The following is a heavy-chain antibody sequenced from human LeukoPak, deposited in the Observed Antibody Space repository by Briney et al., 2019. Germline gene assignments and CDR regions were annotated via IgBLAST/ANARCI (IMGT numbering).Heavy chain of an antibody. CDR1: GFTFSSYA. D-gene: IGHD3-16*02. J-gene: IGHJ4*02. CDR2: ISGSGGST. Sequence: GSLRLSCAASGFTFSSYAMSWVRQAPGKGLEWVSAISGSGGSTYYADSVKGRFTISRDNSKNTLYLQMNSLRAEDTAVYYCAKDMITFGGVIVPYYFDYWGQGTLVTVSS. V-gene: IGHV3-23*01. CDR3: AKDMITFGGVIVPYYFDY.